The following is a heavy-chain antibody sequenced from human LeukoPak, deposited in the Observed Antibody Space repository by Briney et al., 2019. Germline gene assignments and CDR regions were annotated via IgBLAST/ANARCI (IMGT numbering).Heavy chain of an antibody. CDR2: IIPIFGTA. CDR3: ARQVIVGATPNYFDY. Sequence: SVKVSGKASGGTFSSYAISWVRQAPGQGLEWMGGIIPIFGTANYAQKFQGRVTITTDESTSTAYMELSSLRSEDTAVYYCARQVIVGATPNYFDYWGQGTLVTVSS. CDR1: GGTFSSYA. D-gene: IGHD1-26*01. J-gene: IGHJ4*02. V-gene: IGHV1-69*05.